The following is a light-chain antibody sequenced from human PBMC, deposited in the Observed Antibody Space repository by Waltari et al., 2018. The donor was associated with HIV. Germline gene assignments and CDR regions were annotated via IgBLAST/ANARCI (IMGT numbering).Light chain of an antibody. CDR3: KSKTSSSTPCV. J-gene: IGLJ1*01. Sequence: QSALTQPASVSGSPGQSITISCTGTRRDVGGYNSVAWNQQHPGKAPKLIIYDVSNRPSGVPYRFSGSKSGNTASLTISGLQAEDEADYYCKSKTSSSTPCVFGTGTKVTVL. CDR2: DVS. V-gene: IGLV2-14*03. CDR1: RRDVGGYNS.